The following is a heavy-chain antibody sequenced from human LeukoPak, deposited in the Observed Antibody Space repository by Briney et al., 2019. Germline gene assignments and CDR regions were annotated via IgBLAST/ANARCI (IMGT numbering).Heavy chain of an antibody. V-gene: IGHV3-23*01. CDR2: ISGSGGST. Sequence: QPGGSLRLSCAASGFTFSSYAMSWVRQAPGKGLDWVSAISGSGGSTYYADSVKGRSTISRDNSKNTLYLQMTSLRAEDTAVYYCAKSGGIAAAGEGYWGQGTLVTVSS. J-gene: IGHJ4*02. D-gene: IGHD6-13*01. CDR1: GFTFSSYA. CDR3: AKSGGIAAAGEGY.